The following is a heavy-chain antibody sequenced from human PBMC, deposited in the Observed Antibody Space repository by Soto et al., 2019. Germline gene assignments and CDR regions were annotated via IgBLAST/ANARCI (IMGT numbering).Heavy chain of an antibody. Sequence: QVQLVESGGGVVQPGRSLRLSCAASGFTFSSYGMHWVRQAPGKGLEWVAVISYDGSNKYYADSVKGRFTISRDNSKNTLYLQMNSLRAEDTAVYYCAKDGGGDYLWYYYGMDVWGQGTTVTVSS. CDR3: AKDGGGDYLWYYYGMDV. CDR1: GFTFSSYG. D-gene: IGHD4-17*01. V-gene: IGHV3-30*18. J-gene: IGHJ6*02. CDR2: ISYDGSNK.